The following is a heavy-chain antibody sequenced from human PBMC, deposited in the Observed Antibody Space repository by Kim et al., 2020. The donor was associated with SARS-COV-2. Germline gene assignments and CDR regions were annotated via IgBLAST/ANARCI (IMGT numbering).Heavy chain of an antibody. CDR3: ARSDLSLDSSGYGELDY. Sequence: SETLSLTCTVSGGSISSYYWSWIRQPPGKGLEWIGYIYYSGSTNYNPSLKSRVTISVDTSKNQFSLKLSSVTAADTAVYYCARSDLSLDSSGYGELDYWGQGTLVTVSS. V-gene: IGHV4-59*01. CDR1: GGSISSYY. D-gene: IGHD3-22*01. CDR2: IYYSGST. J-gene: IGHJ4*02.